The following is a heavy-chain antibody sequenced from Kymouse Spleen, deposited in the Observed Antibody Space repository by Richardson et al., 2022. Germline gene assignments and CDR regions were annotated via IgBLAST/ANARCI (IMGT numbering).Heavy chain of an antibody. CDR1: GFTFSNAW. J-gene: IGHJ6*02. CDR2: IKSKTDGGTT. Sequence: EVQLVESGGGLVKPGGSLRLSCAASGFTFSNAWMSWVRQAPGKGLEWVGRIKSKTDGGTTDYAAPVKGRFTISRDDSKNTLYLQMNSLKTEDTAVYYCTSPFLEWLLRMDVWGQGTTVTVSS. CDR3: TSPFLEWLLRMDV. V-gene: IGHV3-15*01. D-gene: IGHD3-3*01.